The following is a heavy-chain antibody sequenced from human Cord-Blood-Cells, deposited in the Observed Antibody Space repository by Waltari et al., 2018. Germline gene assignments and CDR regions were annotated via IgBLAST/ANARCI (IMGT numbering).Heavy chain of an antibody. CDR3: ARRKGDRYSGYDWGVRYYYGMDV. CDR2: IIPIFGTA. D-gene: IGHD5-12*01. CDR1: GGTFSSYA. V-gene: IGHV1-69*06. J-gene: IGHJ6*02. Sequence: QVQLVQSGAEVKKPGSSVKVSCKASGGTFSSYAISWVRQAPGQGLEWMGGIIPIFGTANYAQKFQGRVTITADKSTSTAYMELSSLRSEDTAVYYCARRKGDRYSGYDWGVRYYYGMDVWGQGTTVTVSS.